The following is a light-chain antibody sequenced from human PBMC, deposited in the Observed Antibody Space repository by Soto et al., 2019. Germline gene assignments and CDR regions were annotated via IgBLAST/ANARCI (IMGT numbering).Light chain of an antibody. J-gene: IGKJ1*01. CDR2: ASS. CDR1: QSVTSY. V-gene: IGKV3-20*01. Sequence: EIVLTQSPGTLSLSPGERATLSCRASQSVTSYLAWYQQKPGQAPRLLIYASSTRATGISDRFSGGGSGTDLTLTISRLEPEDFAVYYCQQYSTSQTFGQGTKVEI. CDR3: QQYSTSQT.